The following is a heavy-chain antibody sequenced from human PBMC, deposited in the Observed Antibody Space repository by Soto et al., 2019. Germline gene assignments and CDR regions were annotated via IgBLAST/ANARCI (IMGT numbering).Heavy chain of an antibody. Sequence: GSLKISCKGSGYSFTSYWIGWVRQMPGKGLEWMGIIYPGDSDTRYSPSFQGQVTISADKSISTAYLQWSSLKASDTAMYYCARHRGEGAYYYYMDVWGKGTTVTVSS. CDR1: GYSFTSYW. CDR2: IYPGDSDT. V-gene: IGHV5-51*01. J-gene: IGHJ6*03. D-gene: IGHD3-16*01. CDR3: ARHRGEGAYYYYMDV.